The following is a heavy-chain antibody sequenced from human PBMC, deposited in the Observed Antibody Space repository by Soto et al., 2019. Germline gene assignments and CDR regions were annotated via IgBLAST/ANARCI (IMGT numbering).Heavy chain of an antibody. CDR1: GGSITSYY. V-gene: IGHV4-34*01. CDR2: VHHSGTT. D-gene: IGHD3-16*01. Sequence: SETLSLTCAVYGGSITSYYWSWIRQPPGKGLEWIGEVHHSGTTNYNPSLKSRVLISLETSKNQFFLSLTSVTAADTAVYYCARWARTSIGGKDFDYWGQGTLVTGSS. J-gene: IGHJ4*02. CDR3: ARWARTSIGGKDFDY.